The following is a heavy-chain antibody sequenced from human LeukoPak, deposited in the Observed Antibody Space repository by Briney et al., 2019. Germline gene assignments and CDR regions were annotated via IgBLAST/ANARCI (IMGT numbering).Heavy chain of an antibody. D-gene: IGHD1-26*01. Sequence: GGSLRLSCAASGFTFSNYNMNWVRQAPGKGLEWVSSITSSSSYIYYADSVKGRFTVSRDNGKNSLYLQMNSLRAEDTAVYYCARDPGIGDYWGQGTLVTVSS. V-gene: IGHV3-21*01. J-gene: IGHJ4*02. CDR1: GFTFSNYN. CDR2: ITSSSSYI. CDR3: ARDPGIGDY.